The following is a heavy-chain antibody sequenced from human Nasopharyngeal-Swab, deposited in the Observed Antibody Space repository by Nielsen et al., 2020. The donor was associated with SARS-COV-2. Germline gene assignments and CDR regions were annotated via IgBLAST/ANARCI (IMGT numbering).Heavy chain of an antibody. CDR1: GFTFSDYY. CDR3: ARQQLWLHYFDY. V-gene: IGHV3-11*01. Sequence: GESLKISCAASGFTFSDYYMSWIRQAPGKGLEWVSYISSSGSTIYYADSVKGRFTISRDNAKNSLYLQMSSLRAEDTAVYYCARQQLWLHYFDYWGQGTLVTVSS. D-gene: IGHD5-18*01. CDR2: ISSSGSTI. J-gene: IGHJ4*02.